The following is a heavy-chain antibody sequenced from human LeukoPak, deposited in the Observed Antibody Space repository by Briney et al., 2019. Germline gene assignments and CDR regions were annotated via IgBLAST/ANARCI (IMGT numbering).Heavy chain of an antibody. D-gene: IGHD1-26*01. Sequence: GGSLRLTCAPSGFTFSSYAMHWVREAPGKGLEWVSAISGSGGSTYYADSVKGRFTISRDNSKNTLYLQMNSLRAEDTAVYYCAKDLRSGIVGATVDYWGQGTLVTVSS. V-gene: IGHV3-23*01. CDR2: ISGSGGST. CDR3: AKDLRSGIVGATVDY. CDR1: GFTFSSYA. J-gene: IGHJ4*02.